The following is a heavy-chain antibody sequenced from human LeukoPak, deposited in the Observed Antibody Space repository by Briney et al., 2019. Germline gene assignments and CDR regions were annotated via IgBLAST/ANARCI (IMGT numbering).Heavy chain of an antibody. Sequence: SETLSLTCTVSGGSISSDYWSWIRQPAGKGLEWIGRIYTSGSTDYNPSLKSRVTMSVDTSKNKFSLKVTSVTAADTAVYYCARGYYDSSGYYTEFASWGQGTLVTVSS. CDR3: ARGYYDSSGYYTEFAS. J-gene: IGHJ4*02. D-gene: IGHD3-22*01. CDR1: GGSISSDY. CDR2: IYTSGST. V-gene: IGHV4-4*07.